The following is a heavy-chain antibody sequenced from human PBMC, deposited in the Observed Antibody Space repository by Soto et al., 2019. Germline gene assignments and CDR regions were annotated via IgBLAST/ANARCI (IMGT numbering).Heavy chain of an antibody. J-gene: IGHJ4*02. CDR2: INPSGGST. Sequence: ASVKVSCKASGYTFTSYYMNWVRQAPGQGLEWMGIINPSGGSTSYAQKFQGRVTITRDTSTSTAYMELSSLRSEDTAVYYCARSIVVVTDLEYWGQGTLVTVSS. V-gene: IGHV1-46*01. D-gene: IGHD2-21*02. CDR1: GYTFTSYY. CDR3: ARSIVVVTDLEY.